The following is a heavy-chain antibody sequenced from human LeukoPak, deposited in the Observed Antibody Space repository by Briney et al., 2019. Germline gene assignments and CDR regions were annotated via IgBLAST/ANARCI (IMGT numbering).Heavy chain of an antibody. V-gene: IGHV4-59*01. CDR3: ARGGVFYGDTFFSS. CDR1: GGSISSYY. Sequence: SETLSLTCTVSGGSISSYYWSWIRQPPGKGLEWIGYIYYSGSTNYNPSLKSRVTISVDTSKNQFSLKLSSVTAADTAVYYCARGGVFYGDTFFSSGGRGPRATVPS. CDR2: IYYSGST. J-gene: IGHJ4*02. D-gene: IGHD4-17*01.